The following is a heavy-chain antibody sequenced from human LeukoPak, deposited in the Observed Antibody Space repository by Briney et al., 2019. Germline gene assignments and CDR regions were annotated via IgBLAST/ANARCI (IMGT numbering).Heavy chain of an antibody. CDR3: ARLDGWKYYFDY. Sequence: PSETLSLTCTVSGGSISSYYWSWIRQPPGKGLEWIGYIYYSGSTNYNPSLKSRVTISVDTSKNQFSLKLSSVTAADTAVYYCARLDGWKYYFDYWGQGALVTVSP. J-gene: IGHJ4*02. CDR2: IYYSGST. D-gene: IGHD5-24*01. CDR1: GGSISSYY. V-gene: IGHV4-59*08.